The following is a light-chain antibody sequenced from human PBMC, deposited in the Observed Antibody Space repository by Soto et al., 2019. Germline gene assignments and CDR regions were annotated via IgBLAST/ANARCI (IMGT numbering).Light chain of an antibody. CDR3: QQYNNWPPYT. J-gene: IGKJ2*01. CDR2: GAS. CDR1: QSVSSN. V-gene: IGKV3-15*01. Sequence: EIVMTQFPATLSVSPGERATLSCRASQSVSSNLAGYQQKPGQAPRLLIYGASTRATGIPARFSGSGSGTEFTLTISSLQSEDFAVYYCQQYNNWPPYTFGQGTKLEIK.